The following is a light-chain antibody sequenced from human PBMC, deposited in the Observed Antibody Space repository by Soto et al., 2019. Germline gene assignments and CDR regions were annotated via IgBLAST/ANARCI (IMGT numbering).Light chain of an antibody. CDR2: GAS. CDR3: QQNNKWPPVT. V-gene: IGKV3-15*01. CDR1: QTISND. Sequence: EVVMTQSPATVSVSPGEGVTLSCSASQTISNDLAWYQQKPGQATRLLIYGASTRATGVPARFSGGGSGTEFTLTISSRQSEDFAFYYCQQNNKWPPVTFGGGTKVEIK. J-gene: IGKJ4*01.